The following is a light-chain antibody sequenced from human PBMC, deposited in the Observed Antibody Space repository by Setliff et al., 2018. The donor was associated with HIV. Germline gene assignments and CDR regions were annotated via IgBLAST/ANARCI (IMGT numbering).Light chain of an antibody. V-gene: IGLV2-14*01. CDR2: EVN. CDR1: SRDVGGYNY. J-gene: IGLJ2*01. Sequence: QSALTQPASVSGSPGQSITISCTGTSRDVGGYNYVSWYQQYPGKAPKLMIYEVNNRPSGVSNRFSGSKSGNTASLTISGLQAEDEADYYCTSYTTSRTVVFGGGTKVTVL. CDR3: TSYTTSRTVV.